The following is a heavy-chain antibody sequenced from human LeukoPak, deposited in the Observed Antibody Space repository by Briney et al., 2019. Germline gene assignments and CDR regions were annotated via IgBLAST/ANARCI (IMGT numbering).Heavy chain of an antibody. J-gene: IGHJ6*02. CDR2: IIPIFGTA. CDR1: GGTFSSYT. CDR3: ARGRYSSSINSMDV. Sequence: ASVKVSCKASGGTFSSYTISWVRQAPGQGLEWMGGIIPIFGTANYAQKFQGRVTITADESTSTAYMELSSLRSEDAAVYYCARGRYSSSINSMDVWGQGTTVTVSS. D-gene: IGHD6-6*01. V-gene: IGHV1-69*01.